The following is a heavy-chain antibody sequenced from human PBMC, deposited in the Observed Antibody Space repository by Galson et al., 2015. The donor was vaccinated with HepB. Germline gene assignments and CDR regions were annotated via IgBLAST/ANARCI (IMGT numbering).Heavy chain of an antibody. Sequence: SLRLSCAASGFTFSSYAMSWVRQAPGKGLEWVSAISGSGGSTYYTDSVKGRFTISRDNSKNTLYLQMNSLRAEDTAVYYCAKASEQRLVPRAFDYWGQGTLVTVSS. V-gene: IGHV3-23*01. CDR2: ISGSGGST. CDR3: AKASEQRLVPRAFDY. CDR1: GFTFSSYA. D-gene: IGHD6-19*01. J-gene: IGHJ4*02.